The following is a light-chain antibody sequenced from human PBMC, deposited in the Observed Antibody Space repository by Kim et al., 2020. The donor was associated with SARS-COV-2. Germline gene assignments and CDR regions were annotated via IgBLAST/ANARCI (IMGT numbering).Light chain of an antibody. V-gene: IGKV3-20*01. CDR3: QQYGSSRT. CDR2: GAS. J-gene: IGKJ1*01. Sequence: LSPGERATLSCRASQSVSSSYLAWYQQKPSQAPRLLIYGASSRATGIPDRFSGSGSGTDFTLTISRLEPEDFAVYYCQQYGSSRTFGQGTRVDIK. CDR1: QSVSSSY.